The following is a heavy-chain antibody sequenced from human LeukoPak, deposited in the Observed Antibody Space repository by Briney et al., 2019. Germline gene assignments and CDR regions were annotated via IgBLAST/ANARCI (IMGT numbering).Heavy chain of an antibody. CDR3: ARTKNLYPGWFDP. V-gene: IGHV4-59*01. CDR1: GGSISSYF. J-gene: IGHJ5*02. CDR2: IYYSGST. Sequence: PSETLSLTCTVSGGSISSYFWSWIRQPPGRGLEWIGYIYYSGSTNYNPSLKSRVTISVDTSKNQFSLKLSSVTAADTAVYYCARTKNLYPGWFDPWGQGTLVTVSS. D-gene: IGHD1-14*01.